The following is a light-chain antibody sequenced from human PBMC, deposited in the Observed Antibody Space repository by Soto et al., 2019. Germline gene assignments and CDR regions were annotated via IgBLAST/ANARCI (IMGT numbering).Light chain of an antibody. CDR3: QQASSFPRT. Sequence: DIQMSQSPSFVSAAVGDRVTLTCRASQDIGNLLVWYQQKPGKAPTLLIYTTSKLQRGVPSWFSGSGSGTHFTLTISSLQPEDFGTYYCQQASSFPRTFGQGTKVE. V-gene: IGKV1-12*01. J-gene: IGKJ1*01. CDR2: TTS. CDR1: QDIGNL.